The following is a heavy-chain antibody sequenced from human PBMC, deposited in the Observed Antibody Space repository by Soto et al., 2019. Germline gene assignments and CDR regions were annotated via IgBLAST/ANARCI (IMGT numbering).Heavy chain of an antibody. CDR2: IKSKSDGGTI. J-gene: IGHJ3*02. Sequence: GGSLRLSCAASGFTFSTYGMHWVRQAPGQGLEWVGRIKSKSDGGTIDYAAPVKGRFTISRDDSKNTLYLQMNSLKTEDTAVYYCTTGPNLRPLAAFDIWGQGTVVTVSS. CDR3: TTGPNLRPLAAFDI. V-gene: IGHV3-15*01. CDR1: GFTFSTYG.